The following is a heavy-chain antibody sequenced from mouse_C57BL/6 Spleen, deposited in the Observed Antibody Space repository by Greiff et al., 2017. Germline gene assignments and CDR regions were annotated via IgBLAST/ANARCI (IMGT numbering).Heavy chain of an antibody. CDR3: AGRDTVADY. J-gene: IGHJ2*01. CDR1: GYAFSSSW. Sequence: VQLQQSGPELVKPGALVKISCKASGYAFSSSWMNWVKQRPGKGLEWIGRIYPGDGDTNYNGKFKGKATLTADKSSSTAYMQLSSLTSEDSAVYFCAGRDTVADYWGQGTTLTVSS. CDR2: IYPGDGDT. V-gene: IGHV1-82*01. D-gene: IGHD1-1*01.